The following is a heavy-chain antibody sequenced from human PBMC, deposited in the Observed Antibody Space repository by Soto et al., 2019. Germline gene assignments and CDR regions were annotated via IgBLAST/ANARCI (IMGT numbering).Heavy chain of an antibody. CDR1: GFTLSGHG. Sequence: QVQLVASGGGVVQPGRSLSLSCAASGFTLSGHGLHWVRQAPGKGLEWVAAVTHDGTERHYPDSVKGRFTITRDISKNTFYLQMNSLRVEGTAMYYCAREKNSGYYRTVDYWGQGTLVTVSS. CDR2: VTHDGTER. D-gene: IGHD3-10*01. V-gene: IGHV3-30*03. CDR3: AREKNSGYYRTVDY. J-gene: IGHJ4*02.